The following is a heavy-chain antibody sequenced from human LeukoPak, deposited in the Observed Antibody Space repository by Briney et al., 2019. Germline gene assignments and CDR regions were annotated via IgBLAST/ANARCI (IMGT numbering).Heavy chain of an antibody. V-gene: IGHV4-34*01. J-gene: IGHJ4*02. D-gene: IGHD3-16*01. CDR1: GGSFSGYY. Sequence: SETLSLTCAVYGGSFSGYYWSWIRQPPGKGLEWIGEINHSGSTNYNPSLKSRVTISVDTSKNQFSLKLSSVTAADTAVYYCARGRGGLRWDYWGQGTLVTVSS. CDR2: INHSGST. CDR3: ARGRGGLRWDY.